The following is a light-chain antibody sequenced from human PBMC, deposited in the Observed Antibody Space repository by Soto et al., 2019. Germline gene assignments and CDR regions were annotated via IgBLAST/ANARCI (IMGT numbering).Light chain of an antibody. CDR3: HQNYTVPPYT. Sequence: DIQMTQSPSSLSASVGDRVTITCRASQSISNYLDWYQLKPGKAPKLLIYVASSLQSGVPSRFSGSGSGTDFTLTISSLQAEDFATYYCHQNYTVPPYTFCQGTKVEIK. V-gene: IGKV1-39*01. CDR2: VAS. CDR1: QSISNY. J-gene: IGKJ1*01.